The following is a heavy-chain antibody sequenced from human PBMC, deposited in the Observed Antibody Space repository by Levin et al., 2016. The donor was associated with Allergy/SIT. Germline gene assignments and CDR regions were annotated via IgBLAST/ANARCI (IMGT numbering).Heavy chain of an antibody. CDR2: IIPIFGTA. J-gene: IGHJ6*02. D-gene: IGHD5-24*01. CDR3: ARAGFGMATTQYYYYYYGMDV. V-gene: IGHV1-69*06. Sequence: WVRQAPGQGLEWMGGIIPIFGTANYAQKFQGRVTITADKSTSTAYMELSSLRSEDTAVYYCARAGFGMATTQYYYYYYGMDVWGQGTTVTVSS.